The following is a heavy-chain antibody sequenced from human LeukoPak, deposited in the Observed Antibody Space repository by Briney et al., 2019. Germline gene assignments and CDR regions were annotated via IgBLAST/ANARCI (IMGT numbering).Heavy chain of an antibody. CDR1: GGSISSYY. CDR2: IFYSGTT. D-gene: IGHD3-22*01. J-gene: IGHJ4*02. V-gene: IGHV4-59*01. CDR3: ARGGWNKFDY. Sequence: SETLSLTCTVAGGSISSYYWSWIRQPPGKELEWIGFIFYSGTTNYNTSLKSRVTISVDTSKNQFSLKLSSVTAADTAVYYCARGGWNKFDYWGQGTLVTVSS.